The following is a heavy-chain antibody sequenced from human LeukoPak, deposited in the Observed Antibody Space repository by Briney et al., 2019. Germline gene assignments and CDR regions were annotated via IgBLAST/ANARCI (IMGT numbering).Heavy chain of an antibody. J-gene: IGHJ4*02. Sequence: ASVKVSCKASGYTFTGYYMHWVRQAPGQGLEWMGWINPNSGGTNYAQKFQGWVTMTRDTSISTAYMELSRLRSDGTAVYYCAREVRSGYDWTFDYWGQGTLVTVSP. CDR1: GYTFTGYY. CDR3: AREVRSGYDWTFDY. V-gene: IGHV1-2*04. D-gene: IGHD5-12*01. CDR2: INPNSGGT.